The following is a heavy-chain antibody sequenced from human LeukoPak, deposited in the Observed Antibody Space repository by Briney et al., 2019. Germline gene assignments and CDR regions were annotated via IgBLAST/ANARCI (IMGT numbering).Heavy chain of an antibody. J-gene: IGHJ1*01. D-gene: IGHD2-2*01. CDR1: EFTFSNYG. Sequence: PGGSLRLSCAASEFTFSNYGMSWVRQAPGKGLEWVSAISGGGGYTYYADSVKGRFTISRDNSKNTVYLQMNSLRAEDTAGYYCANLPGREGDQVYFQPWGQGTLVTVSS. V-gene: IGHV3-23*01. CDR3: ANLPGREGDQVYFQP. CDR2: ISGGGGYT.